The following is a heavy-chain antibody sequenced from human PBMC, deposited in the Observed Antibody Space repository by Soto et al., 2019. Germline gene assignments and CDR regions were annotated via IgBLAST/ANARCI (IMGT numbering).Heavy chain of an antibody. D-gene: IGHD3-22*01. CDR2: INHSGSN. CDR1: GGSFSGYY. J-gene: IGHJ4*02. CDR3: ARGAVWFDSSGYYFAVGAFDI. Sequence: SETLSLTCAVYGGSFSGYYWSWIRQPPGKGPEWIGEINHSGSNNYNPSLKSRVTISVDTSKNQFSLKLSSVTAADTAVYYCARGAVWFDSSGYYFAVGAFDIWGKGTLVRVSS. V-gene: IGHV4-34*01.